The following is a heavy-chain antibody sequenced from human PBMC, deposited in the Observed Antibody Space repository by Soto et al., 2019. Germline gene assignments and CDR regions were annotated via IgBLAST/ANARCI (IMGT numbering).Heavy chain of an antibody. CDR3: AHSLIPNWGSRGAFAY. CDR1: GFSLSTSGVG. CDR2: IYWDDDK. J-gene: IGHJ4*02. Sequence: QITLKESGPPLVKPTQTLTLTCTFSGFSLSTSGVGVGWIRQPPGKALEWLALIYWDDDKRYSPSLKSRLTITKDTSKNQVVLTMTNMDPVDTATYYCAHSLIPNWGSRGAFAYWGQGTLVTVSS. D-gene: IGHD7-27*01. V-gene: IGHV2-5*02.